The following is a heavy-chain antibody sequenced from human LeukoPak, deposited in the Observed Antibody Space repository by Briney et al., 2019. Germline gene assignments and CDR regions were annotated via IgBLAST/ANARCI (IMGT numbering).Heavy chain of an antibody. D-gene: IGHD3-3*01. CDR3: ASQNDFWSGYYTDSEYFQH. Sequence: GGSLRLSCAASGSTFSSYSMNWVRQAPGKGLEWVSYISSSGSTIYYADSVKGRFTISRDNAKNSLYLQMNSLRAEDTAVYYCASQNDFWSGYYTDSEYFQHWGQGTLVTVSS. J-gene: IGHJ1*01. V-gene: IGHV3-48*04. CDR1: GSTFSSYS. CDR2: ISSSGSTI.